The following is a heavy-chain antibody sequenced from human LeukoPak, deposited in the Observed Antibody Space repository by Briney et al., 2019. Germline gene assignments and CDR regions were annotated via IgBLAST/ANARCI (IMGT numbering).Heavy chain of an antibody. CDR3: ARVSEQWLVDY. J-gene: IGHJ4*02. CDR1: GGSISSGGYY. Sequence: SETLSLTCTVSGGSISSGGYYWSWIRQPPGKGLEWIGYIYHSGSTYYNPSLKSRVTISVDRSKNQFSLKLSSVTAADTAVYYCARVSEQWLVDYWGQGTLVTVSS. CDR2: IYHSGST. D-gene: IGHD6-19*01. V-gene: IGHV4-30-2*01.